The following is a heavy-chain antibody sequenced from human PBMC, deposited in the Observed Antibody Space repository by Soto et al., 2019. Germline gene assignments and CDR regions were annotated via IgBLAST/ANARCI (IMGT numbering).Heavy chain of an antibody. Sequence: PGGSLRLSCAASGFNVVTYGMSWVLQAPEKGLEWVSGISGTGGNTFYADSVKGRFTISRDNSKNTLYLQMNSLRAEDTAVYYCAKNTIFGVVIPYFDYWGQGTLVTVSS. CDR1: GFNVVTYG. D-gene: IGHD3-3*01. V-gene: IGHV3-23*01. J-gene: IGHJ4*01. CDR3: AKNTIFGVVIPYFDY. CDR2: ISGTGGNT.